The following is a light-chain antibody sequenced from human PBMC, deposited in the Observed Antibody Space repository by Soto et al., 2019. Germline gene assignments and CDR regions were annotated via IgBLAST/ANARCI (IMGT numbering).Light chain of an antibody. V-gene: IGKV1-5*01. Sequence: DVQMTQTPSSLCASVGGRVILTWGGSQSIGNWLAWYQQKPGKAPKLLIYDASTLKSGVPSRFSGSGSGTDFTLTISSLQSEDFAVYYCQQYSNWPPITFGQGTRLEIK. CDR2: DAS. J-gene: IGKJ5*01. CDR1: QSIGNW. CDR3: QQYSNWPPIT.